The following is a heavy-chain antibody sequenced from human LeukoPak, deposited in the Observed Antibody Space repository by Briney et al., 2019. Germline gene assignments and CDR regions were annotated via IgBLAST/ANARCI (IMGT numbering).Heavy chain of an antibody. CDR3: ARGGLLWFGESTYNWFDP. Sequence: GGSLRLSCAASGFTFSSYGMHWVRQAPGKGLEWVAVIWYDGSNKYYADSVKGRFTISRDNSKNTLYLQMNSLRAEDTAVYYCARGGLLWFGESTYNWFDPWGQGTLVTVSS. CDR2: IWYDGSNK. J-gene: IGHJ5*02. D-gene: IGHD3-10*01. CDR1: GFTFSSYG. V-gene: IGHV3-33*01.